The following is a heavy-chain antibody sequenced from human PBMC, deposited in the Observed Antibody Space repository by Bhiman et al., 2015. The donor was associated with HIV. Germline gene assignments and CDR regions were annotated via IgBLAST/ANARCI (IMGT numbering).Heavy chain of an antibody. J-gene: IGHJ4*02. CDR2: ISSGWGNT. Sequence: EVQLVESGGGLVQPGGSLRLSCAASGFTFSHYAMHWVRQAPGKGLEYVSGISSGWGNTYYANSVKGRFTISRDNSKNTLYLQMGSLRAEDTAVYYCAREVTPGGPRYYFDYWGQGTLVTVSS. CDR3: AREVTPGGPRYYFDY. V-gene: IGHV3-64*01. CDR1: GFTFSHYA. D-gene: IGHD2-21*02.